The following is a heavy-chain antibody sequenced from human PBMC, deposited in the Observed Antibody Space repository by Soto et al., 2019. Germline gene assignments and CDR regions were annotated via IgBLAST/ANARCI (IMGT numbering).Heavy chain of an antibody. CDR3: ARDLGGWPDY. CDR2: IIPIIGNA. J-gene: IGHJ4*02. CDR1: GGTFSSYT. Sequence: SVKVSCKASGGTFSSYTISWVRQAPGQGLEWMGWIIPIIGNANYAQKFQGRVTITADASTSTAYMELSSLRSEDTAVYYCARDLGGWPDYWGQGTLVTVSS. V-gene: IGHV1-69*13. D-gene: IGHD2-15*01.